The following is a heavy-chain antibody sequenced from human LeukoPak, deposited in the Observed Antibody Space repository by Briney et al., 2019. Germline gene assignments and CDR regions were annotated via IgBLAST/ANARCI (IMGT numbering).Heavy chain of an antibody. CDR1: GGSISSYY. CDR2: INHSGST. D-gene: IGHD6-19*01. CDR3: ARGGPNSSGWYGRINWFDP. J-gene: IGHJ5*02. V-gene: IGHV4-34*01. Sequence: SETLSLTCTVSGGSISSYYRSWIRQPPGKGLEWIGEINHSGSTNYNPSLKSRVTISVDTSKNQFSLKLSSVTAADTAVYYCARGGPNSSGWYGRINWFDPWGQGTLVTVSS.